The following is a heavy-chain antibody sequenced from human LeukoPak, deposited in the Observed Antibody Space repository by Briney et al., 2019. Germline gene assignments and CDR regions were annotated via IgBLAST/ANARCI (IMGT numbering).Heavy chain of an antibody. J-gene: IGHJ5*02. Sequence: SETLSLTCTVSGGSIRGYYWSWIRQPPGEGLEWIGYIYDSGSTNYNPSLQSRVTISQDTSKNQFSLKLTSVTAADTAVYYCARKVGAKWFDPWGQGTLVTVSS. V-gene: IGHV4-59*01. CDR1: GGSIRGYY. CDR3: ARKVGAKWFDP. D-gene: IGHD1-26*01. CDR2: IYDSGST.